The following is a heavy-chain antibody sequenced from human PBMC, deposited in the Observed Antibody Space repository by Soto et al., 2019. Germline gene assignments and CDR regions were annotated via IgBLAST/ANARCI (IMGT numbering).Heavy chain of an antibody. D-gene: IGHD3-22*01. V-gene: IGHV4-59*01. J-gene: IGHJ4*02. CDR2: ISYSGGT. CDR1: GGSISSYY. CDR3: ARVVYDSSGYGFFDY. Sequence: SETLSLTCTVSGGSISSYYWNWIRQSPGKGLEWIGYISYSGGTNYNPSLKSRVTITTETPKNQFSLKLSSVTAADTAVYYCARVVYDSSGYGFFDYWGQGTMVTVYS.